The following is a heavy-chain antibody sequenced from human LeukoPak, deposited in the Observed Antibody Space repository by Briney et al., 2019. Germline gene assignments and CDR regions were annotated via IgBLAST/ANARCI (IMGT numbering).Heavy chain of an antibody. CDR2: ISDTGGNT. J-gene: IGHJ4*02. CDR1: GFTFSTYA. V-gene: IGHV3-23*01. CDR3: AKGRTNDY. D-gene: IGHD1/OR15-1a*01. Sequence: PGGSLRLSCAASGFTFSTYAMSWVRQTPERGLEWVSAISDTGGNTFYADSVKGRFTISRDNSKNTLYLQMNSLRAEGTAIYYCAKGRTNDYWGQGTLVTVSS.